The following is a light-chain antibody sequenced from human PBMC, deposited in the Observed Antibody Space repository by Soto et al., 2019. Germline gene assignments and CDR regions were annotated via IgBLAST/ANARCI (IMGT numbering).Light chain of an antibody. CDR3: SSFTISTHWV. V-gene: IGLV2-14*01. Sequence: QSALTQPASVSGSPGQSITISCTGSSSDVGGYNYVSWYQQHPGKAPKLMIYEVTNRPSGISNRFSGSKSGNTASLTISGLQAEDEAHYYCSSFTISTHWVFGGGTKLTVL. CDR1: SSDVGGYNY. J-gene: IGLJ3*02. CDR2: EVT.